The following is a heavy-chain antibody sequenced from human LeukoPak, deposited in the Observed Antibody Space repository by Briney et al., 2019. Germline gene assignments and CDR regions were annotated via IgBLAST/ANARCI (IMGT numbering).Heavy chain of an antibody. Sequence: PGGSLRLSCAASGFTFSSYGMHWVRQAPGKGLEWVAVISYDGSNKYYADSVKGRFTISRANSKNTLYLQMNSLRAEDTAVYYCGRDKEEMVRAPYGFGIWGQGTTVTVSS. CDR2: ISYDGSNK. CDR1: GFTFSSYG. CDR3: GRDKEEMVRAPYGFGI. J-gene: IGHJ3*02. D-gene: IGHD3-10*01. V-gene: IGHV3-30*03.